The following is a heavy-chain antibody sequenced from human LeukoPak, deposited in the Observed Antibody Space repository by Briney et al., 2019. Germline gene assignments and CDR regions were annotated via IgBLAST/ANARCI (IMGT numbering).Heavy chain of an antibody. CDR3: ARDWNRYAY. D-gene: IGHD1-1*01. CDR1: GGSISSSSYY. V-gene: IGHV4-39*07. Sequence: SETPSLTCTVSGGSISSSSYYWGWIRQPPGKGLEWIGSIYYSGSTYYNPSLKSRVTISVDTSKNQFSLYLDSVTAADTAVYYCARDWNRYAYWGQGTLVTVSS. J-gene: IGHJ4*02. CDR2: IYYSGST.